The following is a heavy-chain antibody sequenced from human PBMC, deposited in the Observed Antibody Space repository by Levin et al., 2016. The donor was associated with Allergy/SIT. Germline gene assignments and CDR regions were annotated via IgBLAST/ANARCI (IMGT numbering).Heavy chain of an antibody. J-gene: IGHJ6*02. CDR2: IWYDGSNK. V-gene: IGHV3-33*03. CDR1: GFTFSSYG. Sequence: GGSLRLSCAASGFTFSSYGMHWVRQAPGKGLEWVAVIWYDGSNKYYADSVKGRFTISRDNAKNSLYLQMNSLRAEDTALYYCAKDIGTEILWFGGVYGMDVWGQGTTVTVSS. CDR3: AKDIGTEILWFGGVYGMDV. D-gene: IGHD3-10*01.